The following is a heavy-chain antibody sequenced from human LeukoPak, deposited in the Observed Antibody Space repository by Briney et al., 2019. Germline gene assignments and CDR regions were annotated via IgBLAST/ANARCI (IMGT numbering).Heavy chain of an antibody. J-gene: IGHJ4*02. D-gene: IGHD2-2*01. CDR2: ISHSGYDI. CDR1: GFTFSRYS. V-gene: IGHV3-21*01. CDR3: ANHLACGSTTCPSFDH. Sequence: GGSLRLSCAVSGFTFSRYSMNWVRQAPGKGLEWVSSISHSGYDIYYADSVKGRFTISRDNAKNSLSLQMNNLRIDDTAVYYCANHLACGSTTCPSFDHWGQGTLVTVSS.